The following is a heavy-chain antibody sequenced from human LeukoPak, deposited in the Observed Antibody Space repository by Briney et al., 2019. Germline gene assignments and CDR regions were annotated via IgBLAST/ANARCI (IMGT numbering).Heavy chain of an antibody. CDR2: IWYDGSNK. J-gene: IGHJ2*01. CDR3: ARDRTGTYWYFDL. V-gene: IGHV3-33*01. D-gene: IGHD7-27*01. Sequence: GGSLRLSCAASGFTFSSYGMHWVRQAPGKGLGWGAVIWYDGSNKYYADSVKGRFTISRDNSKNTLYLQMNSLRAEDTAVYYCARDRTGTYWYFDLWGRGTLVTVSS. CDR1: GFTFSSYG.